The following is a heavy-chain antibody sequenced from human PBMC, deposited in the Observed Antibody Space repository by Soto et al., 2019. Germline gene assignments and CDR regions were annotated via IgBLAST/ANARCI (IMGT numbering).Heavy chain of an antibody. V-gene: IGHV4-59*01. Sequence: SETLSLTCTVSGGSISSYYWSWIRQPPGRGLEWIGYIYYSGSTNYNPSLKSRVTISVDTSKNQFSLKLSSVTAADTAVYYCAASVTAMVRSVDQPLTTGSFDYWGQGTLVTVSS. CDR1: GGSISSYY. J-gene: IGHJ4*02. CDR2: IYYSGST. CDR3: AASVTAMVRSVDQPLTTGSFDY. D-gene: IGHD5-18*01.